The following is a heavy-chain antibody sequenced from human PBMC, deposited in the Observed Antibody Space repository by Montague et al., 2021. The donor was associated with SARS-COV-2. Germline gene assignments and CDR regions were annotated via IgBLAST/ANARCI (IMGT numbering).Heavy chain of an antibody. J-gene: IGHJ6*02. CDR1: GDSISSRSW. Sequence: SETLSLTCAVSGDSISSRSWWSWVRQSPGKGLAWIADVYHTGSTNYNASLASRASLSVDKSNNHFSLKLSSLIAADTAVYYCATLSTRTAAGTRGYSGLDVWGQGTAVVVSS. D-gene: IGHD6-13*01. CDR3: ATLSTRTAAGTRGYSGLDV. CDR2: VYHTGST. V-gene: IGHV4-4*02.